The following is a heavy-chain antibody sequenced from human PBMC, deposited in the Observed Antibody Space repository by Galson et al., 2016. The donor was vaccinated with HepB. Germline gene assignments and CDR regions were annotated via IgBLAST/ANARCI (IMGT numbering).Heavy chain of an antibody. J-gene: IGHJ5*02. CDR3: ARWSDSHGFGP. CDR1: GFTVSSNY. Sequence: SLRLSCSASGFTVSSNYMIWVRQAPGKGLEWVSVIYSSGYTYYADSVKGRFTISRDNSKNTLYLQMNSLRAEDTAVFYCARWSDSHGFGPWGQGTLVTVSS. CDR2: IYSSGYT. V-gene: IGHV3-53*01. D-gene: IGHD3-3*01.